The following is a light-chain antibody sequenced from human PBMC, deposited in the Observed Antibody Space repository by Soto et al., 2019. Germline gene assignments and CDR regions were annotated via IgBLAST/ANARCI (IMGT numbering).Light chain of an antibody. CDR2: GAS. CDR1: QGVTTN. V-gene: IGKV3-15*01. Sequence: EIRMTQSPGTLSVSPGARAPLSCRAAQGVTTNFAWYQQKSGQSPRLLIYGASTRATGIPARFSGSGSGTEFTLTISSLQSEDFAVYYCQQYNNWPRTFGGGTKVDIK. CDR3: QQYNNWPRT. J-gene: IGKJ4*01.